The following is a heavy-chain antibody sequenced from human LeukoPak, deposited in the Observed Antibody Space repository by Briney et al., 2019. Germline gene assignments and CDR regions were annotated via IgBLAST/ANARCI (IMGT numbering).Heavy chain of an antibody. CDR3: ARDLWPSEYQLLGGNWFDP. J-gene: IGHJ5*02. Sequence: ASVKVSCKASGYTFTSYDINWVRQATGQGLEWMGWMNPNSGNTGYAQKFQGRVTMTRNTSISTAYMELSSLRSEDTAVYYCARDLWPSEYQLLGGNWFDPWGQGTLVTVSS. CDR2: MNPNSGNT. D-gene: IGHD2-2*01. CDR1: GYTFTSYD. V-gene: IGHV1-8*01.